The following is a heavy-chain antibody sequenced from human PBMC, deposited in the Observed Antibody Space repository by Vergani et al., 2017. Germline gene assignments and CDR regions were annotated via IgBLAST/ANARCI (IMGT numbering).Heavy chain of an antibody. V-gene: IGHV4-59*13. J-gene: IGHJ6*02. CDR2: IYSTGST. Sequence: QVQLDESGPGLVKPSETLSLTCTVSGGSFNTYYWSWIRQSPWKGLEWIGYIYSTGSTNYNPSLNSRVTMSVDTSKNQFSLKLRSVTAAYTAVYFCARVMYRDEASTGYRLEGMDIWGQGTTVTISS. D-gene: IGHD3-9*01. CDR1: GGSFNTYY. CDR3: ARVMYRDEASTGYRLEGMDI.